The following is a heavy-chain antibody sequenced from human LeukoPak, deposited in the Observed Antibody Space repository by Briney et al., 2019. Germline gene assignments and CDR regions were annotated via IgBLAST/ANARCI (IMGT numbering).Heavy chain of an antibody. J-gene: IGHJ4*02. V-gene: IGHV4-4*07. CDR3: ARSGAHPLDFFDY. CDR2: IYTSGST. Sequence: SETLSLTCTVSGGSISSYYWNWIRQPAGKGLEWIGRIYTSGSTNYNPSLKSRVTMSVDTSKNQFSLKLSSVTAADTAVYYCARSGAHPLDFFDYWGQGTLVTVSS. CDR1: GGSISSYY. D-gene: IGHD5-12*01.